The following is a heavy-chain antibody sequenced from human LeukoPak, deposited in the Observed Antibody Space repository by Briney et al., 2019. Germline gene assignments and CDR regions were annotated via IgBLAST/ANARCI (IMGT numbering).Heavy chain of an antibody. Sequence: SETLSLTCTVSGGSISSYYWSWIRQPPGKGLEWIGYIYYSGSTNYNPSLKSRVTISVDTSKNQFSLKLRPVTAGNTGLEYCARANVVVPAAMQGYYYYYMDVWGKGTTVTVSS. D-gene: IGHD2-2*01. V-gene: IGHV4-59*08. CDR3: ARANVVVPAAMQGYYYYYMDV. CDR2: IYYSGST. J-gene: IGHJ6*03. CDR1: GGSISSYY.